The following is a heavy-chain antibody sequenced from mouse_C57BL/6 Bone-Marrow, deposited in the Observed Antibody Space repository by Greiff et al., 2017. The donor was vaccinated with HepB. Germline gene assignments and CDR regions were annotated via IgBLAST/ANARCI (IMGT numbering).Heavy chain of an antibody. J-gene: IGHJ3*01. V-gene: IGHV1-22*01. D-gene: IGHD1-1*01. Sequence: EVQLQQSGPELVKPGASVKMSCKASGHTFTDYNMHWVKQSHGKSLEWIGYINPNNGGTSYNQKFKGKATLTVNKSSSTAYMELRSLTSEDSAVYYCARRGLYGSSFTYWGQGTLVTVSA. CDR3: ARRGLYGSSFTY. CDR2: INPNNGGT. CDR1: GHTFTDYN.